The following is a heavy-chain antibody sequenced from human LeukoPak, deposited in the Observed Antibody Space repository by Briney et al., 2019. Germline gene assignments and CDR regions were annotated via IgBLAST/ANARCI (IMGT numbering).Heavy chain of an antibody. V-gene: IGHV4-38-2*02. J-gene: IGHJ4*02. CDR1: GYSISSGYY. CDR3: ARNTGSYFPDDY. D-gene: IGHD1-26*01. CDR2: IYHSGST. Sequence: SETLSLTRTVSGYSISSGYYWGWIRQPPGKGLEWIGSIYHSGSTYYNPSLKSRVTLSVDTSKNQFSLKLSSVTAADTAVYYCARNTGSYFPDDYWGQGTLVTVSS.